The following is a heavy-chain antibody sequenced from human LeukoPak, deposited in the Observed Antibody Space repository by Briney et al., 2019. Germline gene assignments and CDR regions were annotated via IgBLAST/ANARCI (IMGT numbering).Heavy chain of an antibody. CDR1: GFTFTSYY. CDR3: AGDRRSSTMVRGATYYFDY. J-gene: IGHJ4*02. Sequence: GGSLRLSCAASGFTFTSYYMHWVRQAPGQGLEWMGIINPSGGSTSYAQKFQGRVTMTRDTSTSTVYMELSSLRSEDTAVYYCAGDRRSSTMVRGATYYFDYWGQGTLVTVSS. D-gene: IGHD3-10*01. CDR2: INPSGGST. V-gene: IGHV1-46*01.